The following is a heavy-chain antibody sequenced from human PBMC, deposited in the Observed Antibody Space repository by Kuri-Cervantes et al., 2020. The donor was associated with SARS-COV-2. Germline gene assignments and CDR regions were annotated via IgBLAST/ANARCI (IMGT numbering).Heavy chain of an antibody. J-gene: IGHJ4*02. CDR1: GYTFTDYY. CDR2: INPNSGGT. CDR3: ARDPCGIDCWRRLDY. D-gene: IGHD2-21*01. Sequence: ASVKVSCKASGYTFTDYYTHWVRQAPGQGLEWMGWINPNSGGTNYAQKFQGWVTMTRDTSISTVYMELSRLRSDDTAVYYCARDPCGIDCWRRLDYWGQGTLVTVSS. V-gene: IGHV1-2*04.